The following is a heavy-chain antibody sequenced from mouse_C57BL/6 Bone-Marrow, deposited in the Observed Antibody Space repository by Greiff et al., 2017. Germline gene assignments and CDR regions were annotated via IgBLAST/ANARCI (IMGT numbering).Heavy chain of an antibody. J-gene: IGHJ3*01. Sequence: EVQRVESGRGLVKPARSLSLTCAVSGFTFSDYGMHWVRQAPEKGLEWVAYIGSGSSTIYYADSVNGRITNSRDNAKNNLFQQMTSLRSENTAMYCCARTGFAYWCQGHGVTVTA. V-gene: IGHV5-17*01. CDR2: IGSGSSTI. CDR1: GFTFSDYG. CDR3: ARTGFAY.